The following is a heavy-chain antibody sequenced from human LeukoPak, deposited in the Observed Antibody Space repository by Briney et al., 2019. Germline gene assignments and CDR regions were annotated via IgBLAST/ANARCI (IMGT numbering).Heavy chain of an antibody. V-gene: IGHV3-21*01. Sequence: GGSLRLSCAASGFTFSSYSMNWVRQAPGKGLEWVSSISSSSSYIYYADSVKGRFTISRDNAKNSLYLQMNSLRAEDTAVYYCARDHYDSSGYYYYYYYMDVWGKGTTVTISS. CDR2: ISSSSSYI. CDR3: ARDHYDSSGYYYYYYYMDV. CDR1: GFTFSSYS. J-gene: IGHJ6*03. D-gene: IGHD3-22*01.